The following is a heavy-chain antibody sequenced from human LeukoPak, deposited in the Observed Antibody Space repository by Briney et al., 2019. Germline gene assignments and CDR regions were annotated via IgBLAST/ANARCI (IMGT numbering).Heavy chain of an antibody. J-gene: IGHJ6*03. CDR3: AKNRGANYYNYYMDV. D-gene: IGHD4/OR15-4a*01. CDR2: IGGGGRDT. Sequence: GGSLRLSCAASGFTFSTYAMSRVRQAPGKGLEWLSTIGGGGRDTFYAGSVKGRFTVSRDNSKNTLYLQMSSLRAEDTAVYFCAKNRGANYYNYYMDVWGKGTTVTVSS. V-gene: IGHV3-23*01. CDR1: GFTFSTYA.